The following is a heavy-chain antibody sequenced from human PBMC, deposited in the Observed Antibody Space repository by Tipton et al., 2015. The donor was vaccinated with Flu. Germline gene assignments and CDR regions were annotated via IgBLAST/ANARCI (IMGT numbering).Heavy chain of an antibody. V-gene: IGHV4-39*01. CDR3: ARTYYDFWSGYYTGIILWYFDL. CDR2: IYYSGST. J-gene: IGHJ2*01. CDR1: GGSISSSSYY. D-gene: IGHD3-3*01. Sequence: TLSLTCTVSGGSISSSSYYWGWIRQPPGKGLEWIGSIYYSGSTYYNPPLKSRVTISVDTSKNQFSLKLSSVTAADTAVYYCARTYYDFWSGYYTGIILWYFDLWGRGTLVTVSS.